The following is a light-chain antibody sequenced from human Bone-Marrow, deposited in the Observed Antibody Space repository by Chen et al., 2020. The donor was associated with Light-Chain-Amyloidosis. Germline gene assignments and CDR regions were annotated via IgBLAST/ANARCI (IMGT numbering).Light chain of an antibody. Sequence: SNVLTQPSSVSVAPGQTATIACGGNNIGSTSVHWYQQTPGQAPLLVVYDDSDRPSGIPERLSGSNSGNTATLNISRVEAGDEADYYCQVWDRSSDRPVFGGGTKLTVL. V-gene: IGLV3-21*02. CDR1: NIGSTS. CDR2: DDS. J-gene: IGLJ3*02. CDR3: QVWDRSSDRPV.